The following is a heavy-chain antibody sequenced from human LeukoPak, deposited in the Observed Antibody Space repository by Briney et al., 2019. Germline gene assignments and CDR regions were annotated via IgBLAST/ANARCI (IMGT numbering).Heavy chain of an antibody. CDR1: GFTFDDYA. J-gene: IGHJ4*02. CDR3: AKDIGPLMWHQLVGFDY. V-gene: IGHV3-9*01. D-gene: IGHD6-13*01. Sequence: PGGSLRLSCAASGFTFDDYAMHWVRQAPGKGLEWVSGTSWNSGSIGYADSVKGRFTISRDNAKDSLYLQMNILRAEDTALYYCAKDIGPLMWHQLVGFDYWGQGTLVTVSS. CDR2: TSWNSGSI.